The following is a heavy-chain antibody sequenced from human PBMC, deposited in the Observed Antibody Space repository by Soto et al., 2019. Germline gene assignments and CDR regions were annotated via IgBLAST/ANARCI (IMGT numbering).Heavy chain of an antibody. CDR3: AIEKVGATPVHVFDI. D-gene: IGHD1-26*01. CDR2: IYHSGST. V-gene: IGHV4-4*02. J-gene: IGHJ3*02. Sequence: PSETLSLTCTVSGGSISSSNWWSWVRQPPGKGLEWIGEIYHSGSTNYNPSLKSRVTISVDKSKNSLYLQMNSLRAEDTALYYCAIEKVGATPVHVFDIWGQGTMVTVSS. CDR1: GGSISSSNW.